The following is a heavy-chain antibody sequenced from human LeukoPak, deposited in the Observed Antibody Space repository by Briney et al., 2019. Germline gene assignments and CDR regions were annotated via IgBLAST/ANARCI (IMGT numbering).Heavy chain of an antibody. J-gene: IGHJ5*02. CDR3: ARKAFGGDFSYGSGSFWFDP. Sequence: ASVKVSCKASGGTFSSYAISWVRQAPGQGLEWMGWINPNSGGTNYAQKFQGRVTMTRDTSISTAYMELSRLRSDDTAVYYCARKAFGGDFSYGSGSFWFDPWGQGTLVTVSS. V-gene: IGHV1-2*02. CDR2: INPNSGGT. CDR1: GGTFSSYA. D-gene: IGHD3-10*01.